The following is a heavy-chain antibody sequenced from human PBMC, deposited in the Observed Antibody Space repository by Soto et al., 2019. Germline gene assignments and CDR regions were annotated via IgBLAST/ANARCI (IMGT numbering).Heavy chain of an antibody. Sequence: QVQLQESGPGLVKPSETLSLTCVVSGGSLSSYYWSWIRQPPGKGLEWIGYIYYSGSTNYNPSLKSRATIAVDTSSNQFSLKLSSVTAAATAVYSCARTWGSPNEYWGRGTLVTVSS. V-gene: IGHV4-59*01. J-gene: IGHJ1*01. CDR3: ARTWGSPNEY. CDR2: IYYSGST. CDR1: GGSLSSYY. D-gene: IGHD3-16*01.